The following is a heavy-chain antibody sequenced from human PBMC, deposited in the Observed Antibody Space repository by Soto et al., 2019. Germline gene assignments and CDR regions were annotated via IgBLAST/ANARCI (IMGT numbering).Heavy chain of an antibody. CDR2: ISSTGST. J-gene: IGHJ5*02. D-gene: IGHD5-12*01. Sequence: SETLPLTGTVSGGSVSSGRYYWSWIRQPPGKGLEGIGYISSTGSTNYNPSLKSRVTISVDTSKNQFSLKLSSVTAADTAVYYCARGGMATIFRLGWFDPWGQGTLVTVSS. CDR1: GGSVSSGRYY. CDR3: ARGGMATIFRLGWFDP. V-gene: IGHV4-61*01.